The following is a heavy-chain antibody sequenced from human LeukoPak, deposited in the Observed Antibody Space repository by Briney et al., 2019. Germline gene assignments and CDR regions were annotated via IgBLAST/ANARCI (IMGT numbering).Heavy chain of an antibody. D-gene: IGHD3-22*01. V-gene: IGHV3-72*01. CDR3: ARDGAEGDDSAFDV. J-gene: IGHJ3*01. CDR1: GFTLRDYH. CDR2: TRSKVRKYAT. Sequence: GGSLRLSCVGSGFTLRDYHMDWVRQAPGMGLEWVGRTRSKVRKYATEYAASVKGRFTISRDESENSVFLHLSSLTVEDTALYYCARDGAEGDDSAFDVWGQGTMVTVSS.